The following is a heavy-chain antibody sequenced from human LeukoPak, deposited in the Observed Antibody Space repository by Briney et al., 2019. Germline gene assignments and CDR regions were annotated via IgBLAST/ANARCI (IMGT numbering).Heavy chain of an antibody. D-gene: IGHD3-22*01. CDR2: IKSKTDGGTT. Sequence: GGSLRLSCAASGFTFSNYAMSWVRQAPGKGLEWVGRIKSKTDGGTTDYAAPVKGRFTISRDDSKNTLYLQMNSLKTEDTAVYYCTTVDYYDSSGYYYVDYFDYWGQGTLVTVSS. CDR3: TTVDYYDSSGYYYVDYFDY. V-gene: IGHV3-15*01. CDR1: GFTFSNYA. J-gene: IGHJ4*02.